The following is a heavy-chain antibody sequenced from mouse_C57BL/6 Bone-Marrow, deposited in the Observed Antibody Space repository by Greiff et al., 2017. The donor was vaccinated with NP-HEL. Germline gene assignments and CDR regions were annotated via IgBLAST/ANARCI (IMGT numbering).Heavy chain of an antibody. CDR2: INPSTGGT. D-gene: IGHD1-1*01. V-gene: IGHV1-42*01. CDR3: ARRITTVDYYAMDY. Sequence: VQLQQSGPELVKPGASVKISCKASGYSFTGYYMNWVKQSPEKSLEWIGEINPSTGGTTYNQKFKAKATLTVDKSSSTAYMQLKSLTSEDSAVYYCARRITTVDYYAMDYWGQGTSVTVSS. CDR1: GYSFTGYY. J-gene: IGHJ4*01.